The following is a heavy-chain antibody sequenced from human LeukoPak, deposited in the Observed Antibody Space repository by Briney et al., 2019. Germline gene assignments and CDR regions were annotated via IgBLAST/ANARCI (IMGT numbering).Heavy chain of an antibody. CDR1: GFTFSSYD. CDR3: AREGVAGTSRAFDI. J-gene: IGHJ3*02. CDR2: IGTAGDT. D-gene: IGHD6-19*01. Sequence: GGSLRLSCAASGFTFSSYDMHWVRQATGKGLEWVSAIGTAGDTYYPGSVKGRFTISRENAKNSLYLQMNSLRAGDTAVYYCAREGVAGTSRAFDIWGQGTMVTVSS. V-gene: IGHV3-13*01.